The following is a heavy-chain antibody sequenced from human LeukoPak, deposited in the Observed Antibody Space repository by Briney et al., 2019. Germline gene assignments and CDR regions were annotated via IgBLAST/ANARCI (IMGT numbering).Heavy chain of an antibody. CDR3: ARDFRDYGDAFDI. D-gene: IGHD4-17*01. CDR2: ISCDGSNK. Sequence: GGSLRLSCAASGFTFSSYGMHWVRQAPGKGLEWVAVISCDGSNKYYADSVKGRFTISRDNSKNTLYLQMNSLRAEDTAVYYCARDFRDYGDAFDIWGQGTMVTVSS. CDR1: GFTFSSYG. V-gene: IGHV3-30*03. J-gene: IGHJ3*02.